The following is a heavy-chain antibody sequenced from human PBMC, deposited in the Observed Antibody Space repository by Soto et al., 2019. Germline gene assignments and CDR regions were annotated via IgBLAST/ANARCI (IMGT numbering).Heavy chain of an antibody. V-gene: IGHV4-39*01. Sequence: QLQLQESGPGLVKPSETLSLTCTVSVVSISSSSYYWGWFRQPPGKGLEWIGTIYYGGSSYSNPSLTSRVTISLDTSKNQCSLPLTSVTAADTAVYYCARHGSYWGQGTLVTVSS. J-gene: IGHJ4*02. CDR2: IYYGGSS. CDR3: ARHGSY. CDR1: VVSISSSSYY.